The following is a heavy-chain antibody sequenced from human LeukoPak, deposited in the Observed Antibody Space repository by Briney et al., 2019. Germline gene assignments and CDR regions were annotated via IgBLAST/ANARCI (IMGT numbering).Heavy chain of an antibody. V-gene: IGHV4-30-4*08. Sequence: SQTLSLTCTVSGGSISSGDYYWSWIRQPPGKGLEWIGYIYYSGSTYYNPSLKSRVPLSVDTSNNQSSLKLSSVTAADPAVYYCARAPFQRGGGDYFDYWGQGTLVTVSS. J-gene: IGHJ4*02. D-gene: IGHD2/OR15-2a*01. CDR3: ARAPFQRGGGDYFDY. CDR1: GGSISSGDYY. CDR2: IYYSGST.